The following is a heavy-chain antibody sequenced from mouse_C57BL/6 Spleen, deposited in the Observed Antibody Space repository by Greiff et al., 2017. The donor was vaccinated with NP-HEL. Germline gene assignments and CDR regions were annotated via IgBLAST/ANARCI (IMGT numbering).Heavy chain of an antibody. V-gene: IGHV1-61*01. CDR1: GYTFTSYW. D-gene: IGHD1-1*01. J-gene: IGHJ4*01. Sequence: VQLQQPGAELVRPGSSVKLSCKASGYTFTSYWMDWVKQRPGQGLEWIGNIYPSDSETHYNQKFKDKATLTVDKSSSTAYMQLSSLTSEDSAVYYYACEGEDYGLYAMDYWGQGTSVTVSS. CDR2: IYPSDSET. CDR3: ACEGEDYGLYAMDY.